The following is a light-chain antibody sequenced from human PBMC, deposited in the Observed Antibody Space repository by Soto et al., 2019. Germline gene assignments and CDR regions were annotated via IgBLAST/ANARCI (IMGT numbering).Light chain of an antibody. CDR2: EVS. Sequence: QSALTQPASVSGSPGQSITISCTGTSSDVGAYGYVSWYQQHPGKAPKLMIYEVSYRPSGVSNRFSGSKSGNAASLTISGLQAEDEADYYCSSYTTSSTVVFGGVTKLTVL. CDR1: SSDVGAYGY. CDR3: SSYTTSSTVV. J-gene: IGLJ2*01. V-gene: IGLV2-14*01.